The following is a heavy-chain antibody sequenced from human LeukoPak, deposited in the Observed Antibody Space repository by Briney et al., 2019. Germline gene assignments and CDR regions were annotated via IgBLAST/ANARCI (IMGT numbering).Heavy chain of an antibody. V-gene: IGHV3-7*01. CDR2: IKQDGSEK. CDR3: ASWLNSIAAAGHDY. D-gene: IGHD6-13*01. CDR1: GFTFSSYW. Sequence: GGSLRLSCAASGFTFSSYWMSWVRQAPGKGLEWGANIKQDGSEKYYVDSVKGRFTISRDNAKNSLYLQMNSLRAEDTAVYYCASWLNSIAAAGHDYWGQGTLVTVSS. J-gene: IGHJ4*02.